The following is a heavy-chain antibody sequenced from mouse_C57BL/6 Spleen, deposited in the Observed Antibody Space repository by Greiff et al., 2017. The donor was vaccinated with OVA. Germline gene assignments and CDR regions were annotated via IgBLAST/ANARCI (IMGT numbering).Heavy chain of an antibody. CDR3: ARYGITTVVATDY. V-gene: IGHV1-26*01. Sequence: EVQLQQSGPELVKPGASVKISCKASGYTFTDYYMNWVKQSHGKSLEWIGDINPNNGGTSYNQKFKGKATLTVDKSSSTAYMELRSLTSEDSAVYYCARYGITTVVATDYWGQGTTLTVSS. D-gene: IGHD1-1*01. CDR1: GYTFTDYY. J-gene: IGHJ2*01. CDR2: INPNNGGT.